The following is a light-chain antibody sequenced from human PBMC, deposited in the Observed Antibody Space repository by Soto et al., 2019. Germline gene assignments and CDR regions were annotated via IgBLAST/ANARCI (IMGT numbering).Light chain of an antibody. CDR2: DAS. Sequence: DIQMTQSPSSLSASVGDRVTITCQASQDISNYLNWYQQKPGKAPKLLIYDASNLETGVPSRFSGSGSGTDFTFTISSLQPEDNATYYCQQYDNPAITFGQGTRLEIK. CDR1: QDISNY. CDR3: QQYDNPAIT. V-gene: IGKV1-33*01. J-gene: IGKJ5*01.